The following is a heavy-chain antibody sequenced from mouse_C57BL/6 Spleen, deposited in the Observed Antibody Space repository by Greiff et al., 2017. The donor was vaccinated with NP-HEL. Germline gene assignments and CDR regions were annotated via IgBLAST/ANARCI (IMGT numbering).Heavy chain of an antibody. Sequence: VKLMESGAELVRPGTSVKMSCKASGYTFTNYWIGWAKQRPGHGLEWIGDIYPGGGYTNYNEKFKGKATLTADKSSSTAYMQFSSLTSEDSAIYYCARSNWDEGFAYWGQGTLVTVSA. D-gene: IGHD4-1*01. CDR3: ARSNWDEGFAY. CDR1: GYTFTNYW. J-gene: IGHJ3*01. CDR2: IYPGGGYT. V-gene: IGHV1-63*01.